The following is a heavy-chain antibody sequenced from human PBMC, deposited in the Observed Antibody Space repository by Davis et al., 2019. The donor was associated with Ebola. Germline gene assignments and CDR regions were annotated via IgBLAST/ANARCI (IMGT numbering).Heavy chain of an antibody. CDR3: ARVRVATPWRPRENWFDP. CDR2: INPSGGST. V-gene: IGHV1-46*01. D-gene: IGHD5-12*01. Sequence: ASVKVSCKASGGTFSSYAISWVRQAPGQGLEWMGIINPSGGSTSYAQKFQGRVTMTRDTSTSTVYMELSSLRSEDTAVYYCARVRVATPWRPRENWFDPWGQGTLVTVSS. CDR1: GGTFSSYA. J-gene: IGHJ5*02.